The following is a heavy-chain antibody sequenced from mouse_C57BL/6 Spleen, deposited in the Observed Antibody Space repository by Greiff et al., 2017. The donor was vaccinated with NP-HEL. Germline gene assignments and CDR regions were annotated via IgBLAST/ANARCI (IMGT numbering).Heavy chain of an antibody. CDR1: GYTFTSYW. CDR2: IHPNSGST. D-gene: IGHD1-2*01. CDR3: ARSGTTAGYVDY. J-gene: IGHJ2*01. Sequence: VQLQQPGAELVKPGASVKLSCKASGYTFTSYWMHWVKQRPGQGLEWIGMIHPNSGSTNYNEKFKSKATLTVDKSSSTAYMQLSSLTSEDSAVYYCARSGTTAGYVDYWGQGTTLTVSS. V-gene: IGHV1-64*01.